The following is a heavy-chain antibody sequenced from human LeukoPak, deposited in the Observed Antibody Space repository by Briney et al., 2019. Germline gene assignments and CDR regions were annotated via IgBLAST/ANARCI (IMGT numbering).Heavy chain of an antibody. Sequence: SVKVSCKASGGTFSSYAISWVRQAPEQGLEWMGGIIPIFGTANYAQKFQGRVTITTDESTSTAYMELSSLRSEDTAVYYCARASSGYSSSWRSGGAFDIWGQGTMVTVSS. D-gene: IGHD6-13*01. CDR3: ARASSGYSSSWRSGGAFDI. V-gene: IGHV1-69*05. J-gene: IGHJ3*02. CDR1: GGTFSSYA. CDR2: IIPIFGTA.